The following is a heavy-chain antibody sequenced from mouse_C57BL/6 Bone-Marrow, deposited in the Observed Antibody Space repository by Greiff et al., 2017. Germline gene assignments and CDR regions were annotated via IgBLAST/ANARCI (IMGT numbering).Heavy chain of an antibody. CDR3: ARCDGYYDDFDD. D-gene: IGHD2-3*01. CDR1: GYSFTDYN. J-gene: IGHJ2*01. CDR2: INPNYGTT. V-gene: IGHV1-39*01. Sequence: EVKLQESGPELVKPGASVKISCKASGYSFTDYNMNWVKQSNGKSLEWIGVINPNYGTTRYNQKFKGKATLTVDQSSSTAYMQLNSLTSEDSAVYYCARCDGYYDDFDDWGQGTTLTVSS.